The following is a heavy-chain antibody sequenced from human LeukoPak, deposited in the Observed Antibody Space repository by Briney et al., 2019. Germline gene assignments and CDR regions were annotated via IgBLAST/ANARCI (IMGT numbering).Heavy chain of an antibody. J-gene: IGHJ1*01. V-gene: IGHV3-23*01. CDR1: GFTFSSYA. Sequence: GGSLRLSCAASGFTFSSYAMSWVRQAPGKGLEWVSAISGSGGSTYYADSVKGRFTISRDSSKNTQYLQMNSLRAEDTAVYYCAKDGYSYGEQNEYFQHWGQGTLVTVSS. CDR3: AKDGYSYGEQNEYFQH. D-gene: IGHD5-18*01. CDR2: ISGSGGST.